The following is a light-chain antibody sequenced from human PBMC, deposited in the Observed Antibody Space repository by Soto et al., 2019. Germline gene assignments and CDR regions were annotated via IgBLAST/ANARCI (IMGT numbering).Light chain of an antibody. CDR2: GNS. J-gene: IGLJ7*01. CDR1: SSNIGAGYD. CDR3: QTYDSSLRASV. Sequence: QSVLTQPPSVSGAPGQRVTISCTGSSSNIGAGYDVHWYQQLPGTAPKLLIYGNSNRPSGVPDRFSGSKSGTSASLAITGLQAEDEADYYSQTYDSSLRASVFGGGTQLTVL. V-gene: IGLV1-40*01.